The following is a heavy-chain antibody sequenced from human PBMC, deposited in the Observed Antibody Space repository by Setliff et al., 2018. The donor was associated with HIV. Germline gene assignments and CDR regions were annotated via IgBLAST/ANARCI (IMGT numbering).Heavy chain of an antibody. Sequence: LSLTCTVSGGSFSSGNYYWAWIRQPPGEGLEWIGGMSYSGSTYYNPSLKSRFTISVDVSKNQFSLKLTSVTAADTAVYYCARHHELTAHGLFDSWGQGTLVTVSS. CDR1: GGSFSSGNYY. D-gene: IGHD1-7*01. CDR3: ARHHELTAHGLFDS. V-gene: IGHV4-39*01. J-gene: IGHJ4*02. CDR2: MSYSGST.